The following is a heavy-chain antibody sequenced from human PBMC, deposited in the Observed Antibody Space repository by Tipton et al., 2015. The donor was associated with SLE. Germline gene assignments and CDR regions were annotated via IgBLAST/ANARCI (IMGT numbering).Heavy chain of an antibody. V-gene: IGHV4-34*01. CDR3: ARPLYYYYYMDV. CDR2: INHSGST. Sequence: TLSLTCAVYGGSFSGYYWSWIRQPPGKWLEWIGEINHSGSTNYNPSLKSRVTISVDTSKNQFSLKLRSVTAADTAVYYCARPLYYYYYMDVWGKGTTVTVSS. J-gene: IGHJ6*03. CDR1: GGSFSGYY.